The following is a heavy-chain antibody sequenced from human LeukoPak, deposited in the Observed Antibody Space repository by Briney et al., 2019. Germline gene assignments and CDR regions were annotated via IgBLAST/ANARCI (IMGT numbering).Heavy chain of an antibody. V-gene: IGHV4-34*01. CDR2: INHSGST. CDR1: GGPFKGLY. D-gene: IGHD3-22*01. Sequence: SETLSLTCAVYGGPFKGLYWGWIRQPPGKGLEWSGEINHSGSTNYNPTLKSRVTISVDTSKNQFSPKLSSVTAGDTAVYYCARGYGANSSGYYYQPFDYWGQGTLVTVSS. J-gene: IGHJ4*02. CDR3: ARGYGANSSGYYYQPFDY.